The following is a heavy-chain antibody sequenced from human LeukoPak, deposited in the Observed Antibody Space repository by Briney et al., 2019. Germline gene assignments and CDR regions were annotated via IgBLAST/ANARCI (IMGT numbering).Heavy chain of an antibody. Sequence: GGSLRLSCAASGFTVSSNYMSWVRQAPGKGLEWVSVIYSGGSTYYADSVTGRVAISRDNSKNTLYLQMNSLRAEYTAVYYCARSTGFWSGYPFDYWGQGTLVTVSS. J-gene: IGHJ4*02. D-gene: IGHD3-3*01. CDR3: ARSTGFWSGYPFDY. V-gene: IGHV3-53*01. CDR1: GFTVSSNY. CDR2: IYSGGST.